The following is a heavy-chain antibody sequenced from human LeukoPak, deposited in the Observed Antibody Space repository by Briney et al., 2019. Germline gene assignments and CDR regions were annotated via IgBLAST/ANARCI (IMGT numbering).Heavy chain of an antibody. J-gene: IGHJ1*01. CDR1: GFTFSSYA. Sequence: QSGGSLRLSCAASGFTFSSYAMSWVRQAPGKGLEWVSAISGSGGSTYYADSVKGRFTISRDNSKNTLYLQMNSLRVEDTAVYYCAKASRGLPEYFQHWGQGTLVTVSS. CDR2: ISGSGGST. CDR3: AKASRGLPEYFQH. V-gene: IGHV3-23*01.